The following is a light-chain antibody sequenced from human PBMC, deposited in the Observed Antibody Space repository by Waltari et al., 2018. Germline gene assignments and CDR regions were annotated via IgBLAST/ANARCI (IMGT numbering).Light chain of an antibody. Sequence: IVLTQSPGTLSLSPGERATLSCRASQSVSTSLAWYQQRPGQAPRLLIYAASSRVTGIPDRFSGSGSGTDFTLTISRLEPEDFAVYYCQQHGSSPPLIFGGGTNVEIK. CDR2: AAS. CDR1: QSVSTS. CDR3: QQHGSSPPLI. V-gene: IGKV3-20*01. J-gene: IGKJ4*01.